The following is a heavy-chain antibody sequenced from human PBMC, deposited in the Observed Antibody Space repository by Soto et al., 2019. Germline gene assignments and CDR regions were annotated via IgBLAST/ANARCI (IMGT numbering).Heavy chain of an antibody. J-gene: IGHJ4*02. CDR3: ARAISSSIPSYFDH. V-gene: IGHV4-59*01. CDR2: IYFTGST. D-gene: IGHD2-21*01. Sequence: QVQLQESGPGLVKPSETLSLTCSVSGDSISTFYWSWIRQPPGKGLEWIGYIYFTGSTDYNPSPKSRVTIAVDTSKNQFSLRLGSATAADTATYYCARAISSSIPSYFDHWGQGTLVTVSS. CDR1: GDSISTFY.